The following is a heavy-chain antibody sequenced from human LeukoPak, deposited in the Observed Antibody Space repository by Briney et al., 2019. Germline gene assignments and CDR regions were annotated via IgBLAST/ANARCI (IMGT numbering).Heavy chain of an antibody. D-gene: IGHD3-22*01. CDR2: LYRSGDT. Sequence: GGSLRLSCAASGLTLSKYSMTWVRQAPGKGLEWVSVLYRSGDTYYADSVKGRFTISRDNSKNTLYLQMNSLRADDTAVYYCARWPDYYDTSKYYYGMDVWGQGTTVTVSS. CDR1: GLTLSKYS. CDR3: ARWPDYYDTSKYYYGMDV. J-gene: IGHJ6*02. V-gene: IGHV3-53*01.